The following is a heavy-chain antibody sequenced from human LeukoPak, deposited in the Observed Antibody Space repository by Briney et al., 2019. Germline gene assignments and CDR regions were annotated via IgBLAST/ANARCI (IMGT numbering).Heavy chain of an antibody. CDR2: IYYSGST. J-gene: IGHJ5*02. CDR3: ARGPGEFGELFGWFDP. CDR1: GGSISFSDYY. Sequence: SETLSLTCTVSGGSISFSDYYWGWIRQPPGKGLEWIGSIYYSGSTYYNPSLKSRVTISVDTSKNQFSLKLSSVTAADTAVYYCARGPGEFGELFGWFDPWGQGTLVTVSS. V-gene: IGHV4-39*07. D-gene: IGHD3-10*01.